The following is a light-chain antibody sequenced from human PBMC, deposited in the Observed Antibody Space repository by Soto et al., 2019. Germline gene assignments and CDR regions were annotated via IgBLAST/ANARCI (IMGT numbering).Light chain of an antibody. J-gene: IGLJ2*01. CDR2: EVG. CDR3: SSYTGSNTVV. V-gene: IGLV2-14*01. Sequence: QSVLTQPASVSGSPGQSITISCTGTSSDVGGYNYVSWYQHHPGKAPKLMIYEVGNRPSGVSNRFSASKSGNTASLTISGLQSEDEADYYCSSYTGSNTVVFGGGTKVTVL. CDR1: SSDVGGYNY.